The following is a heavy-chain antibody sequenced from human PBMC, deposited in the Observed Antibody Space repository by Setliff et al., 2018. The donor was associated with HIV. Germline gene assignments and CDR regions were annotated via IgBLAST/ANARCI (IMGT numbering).Heavy chain of an antibody. D-gene: IGHD4-17*01. V-gene: IGHV1-2*02. CDR2: INLNSGGT. CDR3: ARANYGFDY. J-gene: IGHJ4*02. CDR1: GYTFSGYY. Sequence: ASVKVSCKASGYTFSGYYMHWVRQAPGQGLEWMGWINLNSGGTNYADSVKGRFTISRDNAKNSLFLQMNSLRVEDTAVYYCARANYGFDYWGQGTLVTVSS.